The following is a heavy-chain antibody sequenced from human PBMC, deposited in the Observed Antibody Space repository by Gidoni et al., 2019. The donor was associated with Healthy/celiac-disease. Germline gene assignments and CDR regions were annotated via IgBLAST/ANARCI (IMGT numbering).Heavy chain of an antibody. V-gene: IGHV3-13*01. J-gene: IGHJ4*02. CDR3: ARAGYYYGSGSPFDY. CDR1: GFTFSIYD. D-gene: IGHD3-10*01. CDR2: IGTVGDT. Sequence: EVQLVESGGGLVQPGGSLRLSCAASGFTFSIYDMHWVRQATGKGLEWVSAIGTVGDTYYPGSVKGRFTISRENAKNSLYLQMNSLRAGDTAVYYCARAGYYYGSGSPFDYWGQGTLVTVSS.